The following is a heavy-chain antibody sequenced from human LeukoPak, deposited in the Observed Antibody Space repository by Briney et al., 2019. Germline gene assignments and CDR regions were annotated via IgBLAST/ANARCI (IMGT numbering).Heavy chain of an antibody. Sequence: ASVKVSCKASGYTFTSYDINWVRQATGQGLEWMGWMNPNSGNTGHAQKFQGRVTMTRNTSISTAYMELSSLRSEDTAVYYCARTREWELLVDAFDIWGQGTMVTVSS. V-gene: IGHV1-8*01. CDR2: MNPNSGNT. CDR1: GYTFTSYD. CDR3: ARTREWELLVDAFDI. J-gene: IGHJ3*02. D-gene: IGHD1-26*01.